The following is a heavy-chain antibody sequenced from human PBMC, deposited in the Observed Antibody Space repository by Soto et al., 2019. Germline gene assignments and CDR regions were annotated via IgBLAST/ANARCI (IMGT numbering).Heavy chain of an antibody. D-gene: IGHD2-21*02. Sequence: SETLFLTCTVSGGSVSSGFHYWSWIRQPPGKGLEWIGNIYYSGSTNYNPSLKSRVTISVDTSKNQSSLKLNSVTAADTAVYYCARRPATAFYYFDYWGQGTLVTVSS. V-gene: IGHV4-61*01. CDR3: ARRPATAFYYFDY. CDR2: IYYSGST. CDR1: GGSVSSGFHY. J-gene: IGHJ4*02.